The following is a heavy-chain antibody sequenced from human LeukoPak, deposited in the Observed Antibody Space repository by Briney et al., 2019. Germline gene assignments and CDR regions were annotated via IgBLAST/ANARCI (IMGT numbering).Heavy chain of an antibody. D-gene: IGHD3-10*01. Sequence: ASVKVSCKASGYTFTSYGSSWVRQAPGQGLEWMGWISAYNGNTNYAQKLQGRVTMTTDTSTSTAYMELRSLRSDDTAVYYCARDYGDGSGSYYNLFDWGTDYYMDVWGKGTTVTISS. CDR2: ISAYNGNT. CDR3: ARDYGDGSGSYYNLFDWGTDYYMDV. CDR1: GYTFTSYG. J-gene: IGHJ6*03. V-gene: IGHV1-18*01.